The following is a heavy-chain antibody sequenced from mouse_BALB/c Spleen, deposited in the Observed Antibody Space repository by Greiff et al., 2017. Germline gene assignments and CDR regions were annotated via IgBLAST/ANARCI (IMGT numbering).Heavy chain of an antibody. CDR3: VRSYGNYYAMDY. V-gene: IGHV2-9-2*01. CDR2: IWTGGGT. CDR1: GFSLTSYD. Sequence: VQLQQSGPGLVAPSQSLSITCTVSGFSLTSYDISWIRQPPGKGLEWLGVIWTGGGTNYNSAFMSRLSISKDNSKSQVFLKMNSLQTDDTAIYYCVRSYGNYYAMDYWGQGTSVTVSS. D-gene: IGHD2-10*02. J-gene: IGHJ4*01.